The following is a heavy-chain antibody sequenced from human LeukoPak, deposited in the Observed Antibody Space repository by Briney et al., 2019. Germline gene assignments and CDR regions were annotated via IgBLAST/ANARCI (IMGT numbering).Heavy chain of an antibody. CDR3: AKEGRSLQTY. Sequence: EGSLRLSCAASGFIFSSNWMSWVRLAPGKGLEWVANIKEDGTETYYVDSVKGRFTISRDNAKNSLYLQMNSLRVEDTAVYYCAKEGRSLQTYWGQGTLVTVSS. CDR1: GFIFSSNW. J-gene: IGHJ4*02. V-gene: IGHV3-7*03. D-gene: IGHD5-24*01. CDR2: IKEDGTET.